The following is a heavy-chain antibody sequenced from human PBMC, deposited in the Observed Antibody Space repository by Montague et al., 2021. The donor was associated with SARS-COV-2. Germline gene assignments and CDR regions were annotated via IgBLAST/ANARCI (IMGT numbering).Heavy chain of an antibody. Sequence: SETLSLTCAVYGGSFSGYYWSWIRQPPGKGLEWIGEINHSGSTXXXPSXXXRVTISVDTSKNQFSLKLSSVTAADTAVYYCARARQDVVVPALGIGAYYYYYCRVVWIKGTTVTVS. D-gene: IGHD2-2*01. V-gene: IGHV4-34*01. CDR2: INHSGST. J-gene: IGHJ6*03. CDR1: GGSFSGYY. CDR3: ARARQDVVVPALGIGAYYYYYCRVV.